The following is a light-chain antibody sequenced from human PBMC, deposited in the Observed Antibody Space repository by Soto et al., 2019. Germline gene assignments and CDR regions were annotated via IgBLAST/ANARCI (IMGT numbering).Light chain of an antibody. Sequence: DIQLTQSPSVLSASVGDTVTITCRASQALSNYLAWYQQKPGKAPDLLIYDVSTLHSGVPSRFSGSGSGTDFTLTISSLQPEDFATYYCLLDFRYFWAFGQGTKVDIK. J-gene: IGKJ1*01. CDR3: LLDFRYFWA. V-gene: IGKV1-9*01. CDR2: DVS. CDR1: QALSNY.